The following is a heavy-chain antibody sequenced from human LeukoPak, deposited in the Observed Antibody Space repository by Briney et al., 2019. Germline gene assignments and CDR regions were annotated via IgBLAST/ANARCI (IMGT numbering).Heavy chain of an antibody. CDR2: ISYSGST. CDR3: ARGGSRSYTSSTLDY. V-gene: IGHV4-59*01. J-gene: IGHJ4*02. Sequence: SETLSLTCSVSGGSINVYYWNWIRQSPGKGLEWIGSISYSGSTNYNPSLKSRVAISVDTSKNRFSLKVNSVIAADTAMYYCARGGSRSYTSSTLDYWGQGTLVTVSS. CDR1: GGSINVYY. D-gene: IGHD6-6*01.